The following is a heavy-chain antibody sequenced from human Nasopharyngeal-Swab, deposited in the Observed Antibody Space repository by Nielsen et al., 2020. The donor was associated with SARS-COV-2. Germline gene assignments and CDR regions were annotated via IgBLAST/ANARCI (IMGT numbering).Heavy chain of an antibody. D-gene: IGHD5-12*01. J-gene: IGHJ3*01. CDR2: ISTTTAAI. CDR1: GLGFSNYE. Sequence: GESLKISCAASGLGFSNYEMNWVRQAPGKGLEWISYISTTTAAIYYADSVKGRFTISRDNAKNSLYLQMNSLRAEDTAVYYCAREVPYSGHDDAFDLWGQGTMATVSS. CDR3: AREVPYSGHDDAFDL. V-gene: IGHV3-48*03.